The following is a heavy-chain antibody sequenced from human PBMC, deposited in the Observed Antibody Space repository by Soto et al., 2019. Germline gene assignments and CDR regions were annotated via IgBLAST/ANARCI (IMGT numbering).Heavy chain of an antibody. CDR1: GFTFSSCG. CDR3: AKDGQGNFWSGLYYYYYYMDV. Sequence: GGSMRLSCAASGFTFSSCGMHWVRRAPGKGLEWVAVISYDGSNKYYADSVKGRFTISRDKSKHTLYLQMNSLRAEDTAVYYCAKDGQGNFWSGLYYYYYYMDVWGKGTTVTAP. V-gene: IGHV3-30*18. J-gene: IGHJ6*03. CDR2: ISYDGSNK. D-gene: IGHD3-3*01.